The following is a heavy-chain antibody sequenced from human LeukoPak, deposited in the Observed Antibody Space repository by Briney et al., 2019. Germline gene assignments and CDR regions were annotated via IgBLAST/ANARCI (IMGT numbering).Heavy chain of an antibody. CDR2: IYTSGST. V-gene: IGHV4-4*07. Sequence: PSETLSLTCTVSGGSISSYYWSWIRQPAGRGLEWIGRIYTSGSTNYNPSLKSRVTMSVDTSKNQFSLKLSSVTAADTAVYYCAGHHPRNTVDFWGQGTLVTVSS. CDR3: AGHHPRNTVDF. D-gene: IGHD2/OR15-2a*01. J-gene: IGHJ4*02. CDR1: GGSISSYY.